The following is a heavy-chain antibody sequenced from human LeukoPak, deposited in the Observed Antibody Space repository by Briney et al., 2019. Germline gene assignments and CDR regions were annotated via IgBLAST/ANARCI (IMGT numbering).Heavy chain of an antibody. CDR1: GYTFTSYD. CDR2: MNPNSGNT. J-gene: IGHJ6*02. V-gene: IGHV1-8*01. Sequence: ASVTVSFKASGYTFTSYDINWVRQATGQGLEWMGWMNPNSGNTGYAQKFQGRVTMTRNTSISTAYMELSSLRSEDTAVYYCARGEVDYYYYYGMDVWGQGTTVTVSS. D-gene: IGHD2-15*01. CDR3: ARGEVDYYYYYGMDV.